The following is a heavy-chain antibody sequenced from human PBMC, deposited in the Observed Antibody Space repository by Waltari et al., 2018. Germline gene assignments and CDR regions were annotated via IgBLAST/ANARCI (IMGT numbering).Heavy chain of an antibody. Sequence: EVQLLESGGGLVQPGGSLRLSCAASGFTFSSYAMSWVRQAPGKGLEWVSASSGRGGIKDYADSVKGRFTISRDNSKNTLYLQMNSLRAEDTAVYYCAKELRIAVAANGGYWGQGTLVTVSS. CDR2: SSGRGGIK. D-gene: IGHD6-19*01. J-gene: IGHJ4*02. CDR1: GFTFSSYA. CDR3: AKELRIAVAANGGY. V-gene: IGHV3-23*01.